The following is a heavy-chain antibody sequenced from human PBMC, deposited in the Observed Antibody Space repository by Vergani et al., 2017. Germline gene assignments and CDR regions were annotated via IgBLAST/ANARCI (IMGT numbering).Heavy chain of an antibody. CDR1: GGSFSGYY. CDR2: INHSGST. D-gene: IGHD3-10*01. CDR3: ARGILRGVIISRTERKAEYFQH. Sequence: QVQLQQWGAGLLKPSETLSLTCAVYGGSFSGYYWSWIRQPPGKGLEWIGEINHSGSTNYNPSRKSRVTISVETSKNQFSLKLSSVTAADTAVYYCARGILRGVIISRTERKAEYFQHWGQGTLVTVSS. V-gene: IGHV4-34*01. J-gene: IGHJ1*01.